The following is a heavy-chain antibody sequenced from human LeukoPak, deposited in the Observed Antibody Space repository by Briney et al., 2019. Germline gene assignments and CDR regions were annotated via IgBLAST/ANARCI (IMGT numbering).Heavy chain of an antibody. V-gene: IGHV1-69*13. CDR2: IIPIFGTA. J-gene: IGHJ4*02. CDR1: GGTFSSYA. CDR3: ASPPPEISGVAAFDY. D-gene: IGHD3-3*01. Sequence: SVKVSCKASGGTFSSYAISWVRQAPGQGLEWMGGIIPIFGTANYAQKFQGRVTIIADESTSTAYMELSSLRSEDTAVYYCASPPPEISGVAAFDYWGQGTLVTVSS.